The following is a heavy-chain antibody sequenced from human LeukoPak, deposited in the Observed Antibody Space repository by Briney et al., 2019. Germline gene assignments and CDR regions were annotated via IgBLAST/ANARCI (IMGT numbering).Heavy chain of an antibody. J-gene: IGHJ4*02. CDR2: ISGSGGST. CDR1: GFTFGSYA. V-gene: IGHV3-23*01. D-gene: IGHD4-17*01. Sequence: GGSLRLSCAASGFTFGSYAMSWVRQAPGEGLEWVSAISGSGGSTHYADSVKGRFTISRDNSKNILYLQMNSLRAEDTAVYYCAKERRLTTAFDYWGQGTLVTVSS. CDR3: AKERRLTTAFDY.